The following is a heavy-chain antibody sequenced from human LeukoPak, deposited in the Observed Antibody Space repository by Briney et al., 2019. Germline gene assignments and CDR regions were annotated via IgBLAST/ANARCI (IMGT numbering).Heavy chain of an antibody. CDR2: IIPIFGTA. Sequence: SVKVSCKASGGTFSSYAISWVRQGPGQGLEWMGGIIPIFGTANYAQKFQGRVTITADESTSTAYMELSSLRSEDTAVYYCASTYGSGSYGDYYYYGMDVWGKGTTVTVSS. V-gene: IGHV1-69*13. J-gene: IGHJ6*04. CDR3: ASTYGSGSYGDYYYYGMDV. D-gene: IGHD3-10*01. CDR1: GGTFSSYA.